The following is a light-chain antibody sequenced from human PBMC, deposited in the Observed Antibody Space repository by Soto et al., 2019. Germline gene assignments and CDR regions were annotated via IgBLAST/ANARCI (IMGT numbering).Light chain of an antibody. J-gene: IGLJ3*02. Sequence: QLVLTQSPSASASLGASVKLTCTLSSGHSSYAIAWHQQQPEKGPRYLMNLNIDGSHSKGDGIPDRFSGSSSGAERYLTISSLQSGDEADSYCQTWVTGIGVFGGGPNLTVL. CDR1: SGHSSYA. CDR3: QTWVTGIGV. V-gene: IGLV4-69*01. CDR2: LNIDGSH.